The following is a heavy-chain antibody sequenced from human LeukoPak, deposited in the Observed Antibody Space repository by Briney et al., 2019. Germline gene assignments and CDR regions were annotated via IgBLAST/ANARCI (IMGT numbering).Heavy chain of an antibody. D-gene: IGHD6-13*01. V-gene: IGHV3-30*18. CDR1: GFTFSSYG. J-gene: IGHJ4*02. Sequence: GGSLRLSCTTSGFTFSSYGMHWVRQAPGKGLEWVAVISYDGSNKYYADSVKGRFTISRDNSKNTLHLQMNSLRAGDTAVYYCAKGGRDSSSWYVDYWGQGTLVTVSS. CDR3: AKGGRDSSSWYVDY. CDR2: ISYDGSNK.